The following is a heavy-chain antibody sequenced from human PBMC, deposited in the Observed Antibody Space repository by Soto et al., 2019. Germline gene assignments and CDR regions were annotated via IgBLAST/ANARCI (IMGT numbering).Heavy chain of an antibody. CDR1: GFTISDHC. CDR2: IKQDENEK. D-gene: IGHD6-19*01. CDR3: ARGNRYSSSPRFDP. V-gene: IGHV3-7*04. J-gene: IGHJ5*02. Sequence: GVPLRLSWGVAGFTISDHCRSWIRQPPGKGLEWVANIKQDENEKYYVDSVKGRFTISRNNAKNSLYLQMNSLRAEDTAVYYCARGNRYSSSPRFDPWGQGTLVTVSS.